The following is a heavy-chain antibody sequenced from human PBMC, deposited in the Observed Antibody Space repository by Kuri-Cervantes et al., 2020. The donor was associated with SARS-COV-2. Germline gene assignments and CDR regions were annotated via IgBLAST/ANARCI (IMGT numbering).Heavy chain of an antibody. CDR3: ARGGLPITMGDGAFGI. CDR1: GLTFSSYG. J-gene: IGHJ3*02. V-gene: IGHV3-30*19. CDR2: IWYDGSNK. D-gene: IGHD3-10*01. Sequence: GGSLRLSCAASGLTFSSYGMHWVRQAPGKGLEWVAVIWYDGSNKYYADSVKGRFTISRDNSKNTLYLQMNSLRAEDTAVYYCARGGLPITMGDGAFGIWGQGTMVTVSS.